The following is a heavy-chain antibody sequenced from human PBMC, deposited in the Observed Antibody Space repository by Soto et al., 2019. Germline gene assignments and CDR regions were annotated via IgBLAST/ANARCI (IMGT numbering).Heavy chain of an antibody. J-gene: IGHJ4*02. D-gene: IGHD4-4*01. CDR2: IYYSGST. CDR1: GGPISSGDCY. Sequence: SETQSLTCTVSGGPISSGDCYWSWIRQPPGKGLEWIGYIYYSGSTYYNPSLKSRVTISVDTSKNQFSLKLSSVTAADTAVYYCARTVTDNLYFDYWGQGTLVTVSS. CDR3: ARTVTDNLYFDY. V-gene: IGHV4-30-4*01.